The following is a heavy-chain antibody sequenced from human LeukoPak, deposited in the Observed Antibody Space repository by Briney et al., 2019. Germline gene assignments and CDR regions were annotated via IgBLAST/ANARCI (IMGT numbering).Heavy chain of an antibody. CDR3: ARDATGLGNYFDF. J-gene: IGHJ4*01. V-gene: IGHV4-39*07. D-gene: IGHD7-27*01. CDR1: GVSISSSYSY. Sequence: PSETLSLTCTVSGVSISSSYSYWGWIRQPPGKGLEWIGNIYHSGSTFYNPSLKSRVTISVDTSKNQFSLRLTSVTAADTAVYYCARDATGLGNYFDFWGHGTLVTVSS. CDR2: IYHSGST.